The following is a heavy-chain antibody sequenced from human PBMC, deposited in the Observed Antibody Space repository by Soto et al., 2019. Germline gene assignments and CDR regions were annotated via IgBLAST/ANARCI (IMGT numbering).Heavy chain of an antibody. CDR3: ARWWELLQALDY. CDR2: ISYDGSNK. V-gene: IGHV3-30-3*01. Sequence: LRLSCAASGFTFSSYAMHWVRQAPGKGLEWVAVISYDGSNKYYADSVKGRSTISRDNSKNTLYLQMNSLRAEDTAVYYCARWWELLQALDYWGQGTLVTVSS. D-gene: IGHD1-26*01. J-gene: IGHJ4*02. CDR1: GFTFSSYA.